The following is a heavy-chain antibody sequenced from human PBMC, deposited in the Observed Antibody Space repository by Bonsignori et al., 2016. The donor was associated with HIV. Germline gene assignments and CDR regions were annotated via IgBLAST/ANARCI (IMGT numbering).Heavy chain of an antibody. CDR3: ARETVLTSFDY. J-gene: IGHJ4*02. CDR2: TYYSGTI. V-gene: IGHV4-59*01. Sequence: RQAPGKGLEWIGSTYYSGTINHNPSLKSRVTISVDTSKNQFSLNLSSVTAADTAVYYCARETVLTSFDYWGQGTLVTVSS. D-gene: IGHD3-16*01.